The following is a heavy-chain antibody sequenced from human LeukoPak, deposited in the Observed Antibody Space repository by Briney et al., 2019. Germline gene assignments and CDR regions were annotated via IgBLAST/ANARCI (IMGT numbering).Heavy chain of an antibody. CDR2: IKQDGSEK. Sequence: GVSLRLSCAASGFTFSSYWMNWVRQAPGKGLEWVANIKQDGSEKYYMDSVKGRFTISRDNAKNSLYLQMNSLRAEDTAVYYCTRDRRYSSALNDYWGQGTLVTVSS. V-gene: IGHV3-7*03. CDR3: TRDRRYSSALNDY. J-gene: IGHJ4*02. CDR1: GFTFSSYW. D-gene: IGHD6-19*01.